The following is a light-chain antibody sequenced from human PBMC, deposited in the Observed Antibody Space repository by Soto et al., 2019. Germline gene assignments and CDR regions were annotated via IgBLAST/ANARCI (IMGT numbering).Light chain of an antibody. CDR2: GAF. V-gene: IGKV3-15*01. Sequence: EIVMTQSPATLSVSPGERATLSCRASQSVSSNLAWYQQKPGQAPRLLIYGAFTRATGIPARFSGSGSGTEFTLTISSLQSEDFAVYHCQHYNNLPLTFGGGTKVEIK. CDR3: QHYNNLPLT. J-gene: IGKJ4*01. CDR1: QSVSSN.